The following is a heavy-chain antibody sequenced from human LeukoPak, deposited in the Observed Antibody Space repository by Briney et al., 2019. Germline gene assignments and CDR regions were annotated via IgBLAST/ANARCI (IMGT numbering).Heavy chain of an antibody. Sequence: GGSLRLSCAASGFTFRRFDMNWLRQAPGKGLEWVSSISTSSRYIYYRDSVKGRFTISRDDAKNSLYLQMNILRVEDTAFYYCVKEDGTGYCCRLRRGWFDPWGQGTLVTVSS. CDR2: ISTSSRYI. CDR1: GFTFRRFD. J-gene: IGHJ5*02. D-gene: IGHD3-10*01. CDR3: VKEDGTGYCCRLRRGWFDP. V-gene: IGHV3-21*01.